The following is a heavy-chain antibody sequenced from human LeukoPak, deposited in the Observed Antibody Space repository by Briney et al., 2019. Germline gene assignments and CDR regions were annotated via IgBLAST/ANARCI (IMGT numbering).Heavy chain of an antibody. CDR2: INHSGST. CDR1: GGSFSGYY. D-gene: IGHD3-9*01. V-gene: IGHV4-34*01. CDR3: ARGERSKQLVKHYFDF. Sequence: SETLSLTCAVYGGSFSGYYWSWIRQPPGKGLEWIGEINHSGSTKYSPSLKSRVTVSVDTSKNQFSLRLSSVTAADMAVYYCARGERSKQLVKHYFDFWGQGTLVTVSS. J-gene: IGHJ4*02.